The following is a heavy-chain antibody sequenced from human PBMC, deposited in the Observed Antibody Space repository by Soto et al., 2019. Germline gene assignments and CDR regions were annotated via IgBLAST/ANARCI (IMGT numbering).Heavy chain of an antibody. D-gene: IGHD4-17*01. CDR1: GGSILNGGHY. J-gene: IGHJ4*02. CDR3: ARDNYGGMLDF. V-gene: IGHV4-31*03. CDR2: IFFSGNT. Sequence: SETLSLTCTVSGGSILNGGHYWTWIRQHPGKGLEWIGRIFFSGNTHYNPALKSRLTFSLDTAKNQFSLKLTSVTAADTAIYYCARDNYGGMLDFWRPRTLVTVSS.